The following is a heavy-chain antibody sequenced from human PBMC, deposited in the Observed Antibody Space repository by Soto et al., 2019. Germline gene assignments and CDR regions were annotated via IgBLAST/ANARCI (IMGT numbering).Heavy chain of an antibody. Sequence: SETLSLTCTVSGDSISGSNYYWGWIRQTPGEGLEWIGSGTTYNASLRSRVTISVDTSKNEFSLRLSSVTAADTAVYYCTTYGGNTGRFDYWGQGILVTVSS. V-gene: IGHV4-39*01. D-gene: IGHD4-17*01. CDR2: SGTT. CDR1: GDSISGSNYY. J-gene: IGHJ4*02. CDR3: TTYGGNTGRFDY.